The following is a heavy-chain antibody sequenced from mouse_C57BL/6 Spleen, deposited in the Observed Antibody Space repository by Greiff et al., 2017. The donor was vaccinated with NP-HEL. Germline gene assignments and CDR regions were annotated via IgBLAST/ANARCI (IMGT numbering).Heavy chain of an antibody. CDR2: INPSNGGT. CDR1: GSTFTSSW. J-gene: IGHJ1*03. CDR3: ARWGVTRDWYFDV. V-gene: IGHV1-53*01. D-gene: IGHD2-2*01. Sequence: VQLQQPGTELVKPGPSVKLSCKASGSTFTSSWFHLVKQRPGKGLEWIGNINPSNGGTNYNEKFKSKATLTVDKSTSIAYMKLSSLTSEDSAVYYCARWGVTRDWYFDVWGTGTTVTVAS.